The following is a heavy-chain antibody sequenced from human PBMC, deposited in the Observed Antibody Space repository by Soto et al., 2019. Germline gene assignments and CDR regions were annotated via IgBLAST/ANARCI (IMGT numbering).Heavy chain of an antibody. J-gene: IGHJ6*03. V-gene: IGHV3-23*01. D-gene: IGHD2-2*01. CDR2: ISGSGGTT. CDR3: ALRYCSRTTCPPLNNDFYMDV. Sequence: GGSLRLSCAASGLTFNNYAMYAMSWVRQAPGKGLEWVSGISGSGGTTFYADSVKGRFPISRDNSKNTLYLQMNSLRAEDTAVYYCALRYCSRTTCPPLNNDFYMDVWGKGTTVTVSS. CDR1: GLTFNNYAMYA.